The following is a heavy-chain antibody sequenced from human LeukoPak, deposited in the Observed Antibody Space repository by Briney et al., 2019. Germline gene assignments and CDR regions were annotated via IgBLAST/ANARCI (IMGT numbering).Heavy chain of an antibody. CDR3: ARDGGLQYHIDY. CDR1: GFTFSSYS. CDR2: ISSSSSYI. D-gene: IGHD5-24*01. J-gene: IGHJ4*02. Sequence: GGSLRLSCAASGFTFSSYSMNWVRQAPGKGLEWVSSISSSSSYIYYADSVKGRFTIPRDNAKNSLYLQMNSLRAEDTAVYYCARDGGLQYHIDYWGQGTLVTVSS. V-gene: IGHV3-21*01.